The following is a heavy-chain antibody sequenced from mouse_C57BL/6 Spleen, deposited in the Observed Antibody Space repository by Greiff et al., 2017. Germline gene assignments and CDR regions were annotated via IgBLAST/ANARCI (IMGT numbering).Heavy chain of an antibody. Sequence: VQLQQPGAELVKPGASVKLSCKASGYTFTNYWMHWVKQRPGQGLEWIGRIDPNSGGTKYNEKFKGKATLTVDKPSSTAYMELSSLTSEDAAVYYCAREGAYRNLLYYAMDYWGQGTSVTVSS. V-gene: IGHV1-72*01. D-gene: IGHD2-5*01. J-gene: IGHJ4*01. CDR2: IDPNSGGT. CDR1: GYTFTNYW. CDR3: AREGAYRNLLYYAMDY.